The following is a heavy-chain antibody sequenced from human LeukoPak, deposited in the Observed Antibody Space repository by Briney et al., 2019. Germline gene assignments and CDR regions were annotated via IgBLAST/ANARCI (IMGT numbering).Heavy chain of an antibody. D-gene: IGHD3-10*01. J-gene: IGHJ4*02. CDR1: GGSISSSSYY. CDR3: ARRRVRMVRGVIGFDY. Sequence: SETLSLTCTVSGGSISSSSYYWSWIRQPPGNGLEWIGEINHSGSTNYNPSLKSRVIISVDTSKNQFSLKLSSVTAADTAVYYCARRRVRMVRGVIGFDYWGQGTLVTVSS. CDR2: INHSGST. V-gene: IGHV4-39*07.